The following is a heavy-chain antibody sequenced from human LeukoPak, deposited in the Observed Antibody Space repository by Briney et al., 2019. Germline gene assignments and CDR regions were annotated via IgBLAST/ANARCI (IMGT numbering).Heavy chain of an antibody. V-gene: IGHV3-30*02. CDR3: ASGRGAAAAFDI. J-gene: IGHJ3*02. CDR2: IRYDGSNK. Sequence: PGGSLRLSCAASGFTFSSYGMHWVRQAPGKGLEWVAFIRYDGSNKYYADSVKGRFTISRDNSKNTLYLQMNSLRAENTAVYYCASGRGAAAAFDIWGQGTMVTVSS. CDR1: GFTFSSYG. D-gene: IGHD2-2*01.